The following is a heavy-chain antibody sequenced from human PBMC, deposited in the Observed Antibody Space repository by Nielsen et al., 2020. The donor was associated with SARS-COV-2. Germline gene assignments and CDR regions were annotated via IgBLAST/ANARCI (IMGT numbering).Heavy chain of an antibody. Sequence: ASVKVSCKASGYTFTSYYMHWVRQAPGKGLEWMGGFDPEDGETIYAQKFQGRVTMTEDTSTDTAYMELSSLRSEDTAVYYCATIRITIFGVVYGMDVWGQGTTVTVSS. CDR2: FDPEDGET. J-gene: IGHJ6*02. CDR1: GYTFTSYY. D-gene: IGHD3-3*01. CDR3: ATIRITIFGVVYGMDV. V-gene: IGHV1-24*01.